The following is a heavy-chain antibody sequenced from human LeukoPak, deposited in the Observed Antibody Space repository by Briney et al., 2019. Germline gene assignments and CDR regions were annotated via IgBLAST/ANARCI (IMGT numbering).Heavy chain of an antibody. V-gene: IGHV4-4*07. Sequence: SETLSLTCTVSGGSISSYYWSWIRQPAGKGLEWIGRIYTSGSTNHNPSLKSRVTMSVDTSKNQFSLKLSSVTAADTAVYYCARSSTTSAYYYYYYYMDVWGKGTTITVSS. CDR1: GGSISSYY. J-gene: IGHJ6*03. D-gene: IGHD1-1*01. CDR3: ARSSTTSAYYYYYYYMDV. CDR2: IYTSGST.